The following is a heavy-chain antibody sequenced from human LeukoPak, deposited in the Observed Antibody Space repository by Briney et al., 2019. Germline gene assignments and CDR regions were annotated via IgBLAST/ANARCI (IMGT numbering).Heavy chain of an antibody. CDR1: GGSISSGGYY. J-gene: IGHJ5*02. V-gene: IGHV4-31*03. Sequence: SETLSLTCTVSGGSISSGGYYWSWSRQHPGKGLEWIGYIYYSGSTYYNRSLKSRVTMSVDTSKNQFSLKLSSVPAADTAVYYCARGGGWEYGDYEGRWFDPWGQGTLVTVSS. CDR2: IYYSGST. D-gene: IGHD4-17*01. CDR3: ARGGGWEYGDYEGRWFDP.